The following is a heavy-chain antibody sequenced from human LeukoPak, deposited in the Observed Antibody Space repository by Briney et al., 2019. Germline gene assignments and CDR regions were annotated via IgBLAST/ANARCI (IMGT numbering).Heavy chain of an antibody. V-gene: IGHV5-51*01. CDR2: IYPGDSDT. CDR3: ASPYCSGGSCPADAFDI. Sequence: GESLKISCKGSGYSFTSYWIGWVRQMPGKGLEWMGIIYPGDSDTRYSPSFQGQVTISADKSISTAYLQWSSLKASDTAMYYCASPYCSGGSCPADAFDIWGQGTMVTVSS. J-gene: IGHJ3*02. D-gene: IGHD2-15*01. CDR1: GYSFTSYW.